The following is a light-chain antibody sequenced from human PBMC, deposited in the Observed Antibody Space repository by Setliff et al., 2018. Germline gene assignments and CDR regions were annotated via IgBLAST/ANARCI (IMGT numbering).Light chain of an antibody. CDR2: DVS. CDR1: DSDVGGFNL. J-gene: IGLJ3*02. V-gene: IGLV2-14*03. Sequence: QSALTQPASVSGSPGQSITISCTGTDSDVGGFNLVSWYQQHPGKAPKFMIYDVSNRPSGVPDRFSGSKSGNTASLTISGLQADDETDYYCSSYEGNYILFGGGTKVTVL. CDR3: SSYEGNYIL.